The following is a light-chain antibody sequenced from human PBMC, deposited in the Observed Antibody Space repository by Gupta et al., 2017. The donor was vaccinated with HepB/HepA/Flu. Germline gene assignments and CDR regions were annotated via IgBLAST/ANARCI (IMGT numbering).Light chain of an antibody. V-gene: IGKV1-39*01. J-gene: IGKJ1*01. CDR2: AAS. CDR1: QSISSY. Sequence: QKTQSPSSLSASVGVRVTITCWARQSISSYLNWYQQKPGKAPKLLIYAASSMQSGVPARFGGSGSGTDFTLTISSLQPEDFATYYCQQNYSTPWRFGQGTKLEIK. CDR3: QQNYSTPWR.